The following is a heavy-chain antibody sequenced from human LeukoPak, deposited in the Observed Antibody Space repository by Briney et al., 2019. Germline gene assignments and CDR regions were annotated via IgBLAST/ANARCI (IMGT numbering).Heavy chain of an antibody. J-gene: IGHJ4*02. CDR1: GFTFSSYA. CDR3: ARQASYDFWSGYYTYFDY. V-gene: IGHV3-30*04. CDR2: ISYDGSNK. Sequence: PGRSLRLSCAASGFTFSSYAMHWVRQAPGKGLEWVAVISYDGSNKYYADSVKGRFTISRDNSKNTLYLQMNSLRAEDTAVYYCARQASYDFWSGYYTYFDYWGQGTLVTVSS. D-gene: IGHD3-3*01.